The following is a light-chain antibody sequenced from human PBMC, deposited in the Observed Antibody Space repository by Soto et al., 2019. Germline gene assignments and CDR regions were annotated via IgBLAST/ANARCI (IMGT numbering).Light chain of an antibody. V-gene: IGLV1-44*01. Sequence: QSVLTQPPSASGTPGQRVTISCSGSSSNIGTNAVNWYQQVPGTAPKLLINSNNQRPSGVPDRFSASKSGTSASLAISGLQSEDEANYYCGGWDDSLNGWVFGGGTKLTVL. CDR3: GGWDDSLNGWV. CDR2: SNN. CDR1: SSNIGTNA. J-gene: IGLJ3*02.